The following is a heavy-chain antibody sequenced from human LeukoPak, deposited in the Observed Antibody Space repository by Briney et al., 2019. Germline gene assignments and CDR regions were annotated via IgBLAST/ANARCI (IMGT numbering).Heavy chain of an antibody. Sequence: ASVTVSCKASGYTFTSYYMHWVRQAPGQGLEWMGIINPSGGSTSYAQKFQGRVTMTRDTSTSTVYMELSSLRSEDTAVYYCARGSILHPQWEYQLLYYFDYWGQGTLVTVSS. CDR2: INPSGGST. J-gene: IGHJ4*02. CDR3: ARGSILHPQWEYQLLYYFDY. V-gene: IGHV1-46*03. CDR1: GYTFTSYY. D-gene: IGHD2-2*01.